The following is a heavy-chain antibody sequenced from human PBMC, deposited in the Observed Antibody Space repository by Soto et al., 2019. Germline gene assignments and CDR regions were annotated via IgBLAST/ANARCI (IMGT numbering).Heavy chain of an antibody. CDR2: MSPYNGNT. CDR1: GYTFTSYG. V-gene: IGHV1-18*01. Sequence: QVQLVQSGAEVKKPGASVKVSCKASGYTFTSYGISWVRQAPGQGLVWMGWMSPYNGNTNYAQKLQDRVTMTTDTSTSTAYMELRSLRSDVTAVFFCAGDVGYGLIDYWGQGTLVTVSS. CDR3: AGDVGYGLIDY. J-gene: IGHJ4*02. D-gene: IGHD5-18*01.